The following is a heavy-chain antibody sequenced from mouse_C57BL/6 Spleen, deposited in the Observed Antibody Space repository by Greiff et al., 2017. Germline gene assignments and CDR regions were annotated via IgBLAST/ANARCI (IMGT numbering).Heavy chain of an antibody. CDR2: IDPSDSYT. J-gene: IGHJ2*01. CDR1: GYTFTSYW. Sequence: QVQLQQSGAELVMPGASVKLSCKASGYTFTSYWMHWVKQRPGQGLEWIGEIDPSDSYTNYNQKFKGKSTLTVDKSSSTAYMQLRSLTSEDSAVYYCARNDFDYWGQGTTLTVSS. CDR3: ARNDFDY. V-gene: IGHV1-69*01.